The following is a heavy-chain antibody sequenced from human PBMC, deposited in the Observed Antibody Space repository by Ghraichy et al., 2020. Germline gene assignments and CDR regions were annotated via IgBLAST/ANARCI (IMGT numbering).Heavy chain of an antibody. Sequence: GESLNISCAASGFTFSTYGMHWVRQAPGKGLEWVALISYDGNNKYYADSVKGRFTISRDNSKNTLYVQMNSLRPDDTAVYYCAKVQTTVTTLYGMDVWGQGTTVTVSS. D-gene: IGHD4-17*01. V-gene: IGHV3-30*18. CDR1: GFTFSTYG. J-gene: IGHJ6*02. CDR3: AKVQTTVTTLYGMDV. CDR2: ISYDGNNK.